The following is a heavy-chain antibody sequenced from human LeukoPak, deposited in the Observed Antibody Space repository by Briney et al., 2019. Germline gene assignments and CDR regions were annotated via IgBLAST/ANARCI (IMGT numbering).Heavy chain of an antibody. Sequence: ASVKVSCKASGYTFSDYYMHRVRQAPGQGLEWMGWIKPNSGGTKYAQRFQGRVTMTRDTSISTAYMELSSLTSDDTALYYCARAPSLETPNWFDPWGQGALVTVSS. D-gene: IGHD6-6*01. J-gene: IGHJ5*02. CDR2: IKPNSGGT. CDR3: ARAPSLETPNWFDP. CDR1: GYTFSDYY. V-gene: IGHV1-2*02.